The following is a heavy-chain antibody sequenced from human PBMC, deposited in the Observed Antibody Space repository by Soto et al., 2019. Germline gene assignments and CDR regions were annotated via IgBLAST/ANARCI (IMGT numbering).Heavy chain of an antibody. CDR1: VFTFSSYV. J-gene: IGHJ6*02. V-gene: IGHV3-23*01. Sequence: EVQLLESGGGLVQPGGSLRLSCAASVFTFSSYVMNWVRQAPGKGLEWVAAISGSGGSTYYGDSVEGRFTVSRDNPKNTLYLQMNSLRAEDTAVYYGARGPRAPPPHDYGMDVWGQGTTVTVSS. CDR3: ARGPRAPPPHDYGMDV. CDR2: ISGSGGST.